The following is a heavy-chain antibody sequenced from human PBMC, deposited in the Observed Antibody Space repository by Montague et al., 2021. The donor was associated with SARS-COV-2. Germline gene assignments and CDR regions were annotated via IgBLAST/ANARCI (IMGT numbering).Heavy chain of an antibody. CDR3: ARTLTTVTSDYFDY. J-gene: IGHJ4*02. D-gene: IGHD4-17*01. Sequence: SLRLSCAASGFTFSSYSMNWVRQAPGKGLEWVSSISSSSSYIYYADSVKGRFTFSRDNAKNSLYLQMNSLRAEDTAVYYCARTLTTVTSDYFDYWGQGTLVTVSS. CDR1: GFTFSSYS. CDR2: ISSSSSYI. V-gene: IGHV3-21*01.